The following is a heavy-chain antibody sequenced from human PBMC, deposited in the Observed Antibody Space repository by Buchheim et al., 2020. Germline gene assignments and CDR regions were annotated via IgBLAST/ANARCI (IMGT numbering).Heavy chain of an antibody. Sequence: QVQLQQWGAGLLKPSETLSLTCAVYGGSFSGYYWSWIRQPPGKGLEWIGEINHSGSTNYNPSLKSRVTISVDTSKNQFSLKLSSVTAADTAVYYCKQWLVPRPTDCYYGMDVWGQGTT. V-gene: IGHV4-34*01. CDR2: INHSGST. J-gene: IGHJ6*02. CDR1: GGSFSGYY. D-gene: IGHD6-19*01. CDR3: KQWLVPRPTDCYYGMDV.